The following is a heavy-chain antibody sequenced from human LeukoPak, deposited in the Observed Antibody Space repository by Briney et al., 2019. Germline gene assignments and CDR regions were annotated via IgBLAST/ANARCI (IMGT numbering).Heavy chain of an antibody. CDR2: IYSGDNT. CDR1: GFTVSSNY. Sequence: PGGSLRLSCAASGFTVSSNYMSWVRQAPGKGLEWVSVIYSGDNTYYADSVKGRFTISRDISKNTLYLQMNSLRAEDTAVYYCARDPHGNWGSYSDYWGQGTLVTVSS. J-gene: IGHJ4*02. CDR3: ARDPHGNWGSYSDY. V-gene: IGHV3-66*01. D-gene: IGHD7-27*01.